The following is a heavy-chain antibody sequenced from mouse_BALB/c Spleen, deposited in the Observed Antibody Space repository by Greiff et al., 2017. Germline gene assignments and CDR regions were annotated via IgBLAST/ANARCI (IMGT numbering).Heavy chain of an antibody. V-gene: IGHV5-9-3*01. J-gene: IGHJ2*01. CDR3: ARENGY. Sequence: EVQVVESGGGLVKPGGSLKLSCAASGFTFSSYAMSWVRQTPEKRLEWVATISSGGSYTYYPDSVKGRFTISRDNAKNTLYLQMSSLRSEDTAMYYCARENGYWGQGTTLTVSS. CDR1: GFTFSSYA. CDR2: ISSGGSYT.